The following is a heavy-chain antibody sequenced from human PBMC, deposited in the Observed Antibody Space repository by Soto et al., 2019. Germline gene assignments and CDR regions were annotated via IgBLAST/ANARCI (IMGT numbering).Heavy chain of an antibody. V-gene: IGHV3-30*18. CDR1: GFTFSSYG. J-gene: IGHJ2*01. D-gene: IGHD2-15*01. CDR2: ISYDGSNK. CDR3: AKSAYCSGGNCYWYFDL. Sequence: QVQLVESGGGVVQPGRSLRLSCAASGFTFSSYGMHWVHQAPGKGLEWVAVISYDGSNKYYADSVKGRFTISRDNSKNTLYLQMNSLRAEDTAVYYCAKSAYCSGGNCYWYFDLWGRGTLVTVSS.